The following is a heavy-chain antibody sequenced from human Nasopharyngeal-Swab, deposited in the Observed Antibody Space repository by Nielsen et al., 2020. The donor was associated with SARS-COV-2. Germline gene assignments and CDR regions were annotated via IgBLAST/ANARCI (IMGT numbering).Heavy chain of an antibody. D-gene: IGHD6-19*01. V-gene: IGHV1-18*04. Sequence: ASVKVSCKASGYTFTSYWISWVRQAPGQGLEWMGWISAYNGNTNYAQKLQGRVTMTTDTSTSTAYMELRSLRSDDTAVYYCARDKGGIAVAGTLDYFDYWGQGTLVTVSS. CDR3: ARDKGGIAVAGTLDYFDY. CDR2: ISAYNGNT. CDR1: GYTFTSYW. J-gene: IGHJ4*02.